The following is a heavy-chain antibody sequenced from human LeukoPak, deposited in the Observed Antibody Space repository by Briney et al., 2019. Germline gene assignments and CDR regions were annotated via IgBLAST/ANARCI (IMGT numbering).Heavy chain of an antibody. CDR3: ARLAVKYYYGSGSPPRAFDY. V-gene: IGHV4-39*01. Sequence: SETLSLTCTVSGGSISSSSYSWGWIRQPPGKGLEWIVSSYYSGSTYYNPSLKSRFTISVDTSKTQFSLKLSSVTAADTAVYYCARLAVKYYYGSGSPPRAFDYWGQGTLVTVSS. D-gene: IGHD3-10*01. CDR2: SYYSGST. J-gene: IGHJ4*02. CDR1: GGSISSSSYS.